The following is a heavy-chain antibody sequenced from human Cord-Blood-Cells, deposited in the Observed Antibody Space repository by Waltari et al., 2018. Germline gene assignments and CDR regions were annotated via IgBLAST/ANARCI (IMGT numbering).Heavy chain of an antibody. Sequence: QVQLVQSGAEVKKPGASVKVSCKASGYTFTGYYMHWVRQAPGQGLEWMGWINPNSGGTNYARKFTGRVTVTMDTSISTAYMEMSRLRSDDTAVYYCARTKWELPDDAFDIWGQGTMVTVSS. D-gene: IGHD1-26*01. CDR3: ARTKWELPDDAFDI. V-gene: IGHV1-2*02. CDR1: GYTFTGYY. J-gene: IGHJ3*02. CDR2: INPNSGGT.